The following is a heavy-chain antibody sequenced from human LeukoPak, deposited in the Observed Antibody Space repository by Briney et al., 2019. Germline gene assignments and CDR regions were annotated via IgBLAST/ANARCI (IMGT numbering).Heavy chain of an antibody. D-gene: IGHD4-17*01. CDR3: ARDSRDGEDNWFDP. CDR2: IYYSGST. CDR1: GGSLSSGGYY. J-gene: IGHJ5*02. Sequence: PSQTLSLTCTVSGGSLSSGGYYWSWIRQHPGKGLEWIGYIYYSGSTYYNPSLKSRVTISVDTSKNQFSLKLSSVTAADTAVYYCARDSRDGEDNWFDPWGQGTLVTVSS. V-gene: IGHV4-31*03.